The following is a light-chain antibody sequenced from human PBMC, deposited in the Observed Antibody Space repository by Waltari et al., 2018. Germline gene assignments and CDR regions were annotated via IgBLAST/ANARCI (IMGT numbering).Light chain of an antibody. J-gene: IGKJ3*01. CDR1: QTVVNY. V-gene: IGKV1-39*01. CDR2: TTS. Sequence: DVQMTQLPSSLSASVGDRVTLTCRASQTVVNYVNWYQQKPGKAPKLLIYTTSVLYRGVPSRFAGAGAGTEFTLTVSNVQPDDFATYYCQQSFIIPPAFGPGTKVAL. CDR3: QQSFIIPPA.